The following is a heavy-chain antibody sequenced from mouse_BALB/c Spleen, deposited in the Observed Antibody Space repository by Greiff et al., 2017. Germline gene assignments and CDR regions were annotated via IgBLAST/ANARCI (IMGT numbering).Heavy chain of an antibody. CDR1: GYTFTSYW. V-gene: IGHV1-87*01. CDR2: IYPGDGDT. J-gene: IGHJ4*01. CDR3: ARLTGTYYAMDY. Sequence: SGAELARPGASVKLSCKASGYTFTSYWMQWVKQRPGQGLEWIGAIYPGDGDTRYTQKFKGKATLTADKSSSTAYMQLSSLASEDSAVYYCARLTGTYYAMDYWGQGTSVTVSS. D-gene: IGHD4-1*01.